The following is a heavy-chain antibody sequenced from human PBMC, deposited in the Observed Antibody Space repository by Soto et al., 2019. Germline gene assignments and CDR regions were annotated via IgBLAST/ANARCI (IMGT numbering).Heavy chain of an antibody. J-gene: IGHJ5*02. CDR1: GGTFSSYA. V-gene: IGHV1-69*13. CDR3: ARGGVEAAAGSNWFDP. CDR2: IIPIFGTA. Sequence: SVKVSCKASGGTFSSYAISWVRQAPGQGLEWMGGIIPIFGTANYAQKFQGRVTITADESTSTAYMELSSLRSEDTAVYYCARGGVEAAAGSNWFDPWGQGTLVTVSS. D-gene: IGHD6-13*01.